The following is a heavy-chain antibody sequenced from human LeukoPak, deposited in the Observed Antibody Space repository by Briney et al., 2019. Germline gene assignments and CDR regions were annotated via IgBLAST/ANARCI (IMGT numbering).Heavy chain of an antibody. D-gene: IGHD3-22*01. V-gene: IGHV3-23*01. CDR2: ISGSGGST. CDR3: AKDGLAEDYDSSGYYYY. CDR1: GFTFSNYA. Sequence: GGSLRLSCAASGFTFSNYAMNWVRQAPGKGLEWVSAISGSGGSTYYADSVKGRFTISRDNSKNTLYLQMNSLRAEDTAVYYCAKDGLAEDYDSSGYYYYWGQGTLVTVSS. J-gene: IGHJ4*02.